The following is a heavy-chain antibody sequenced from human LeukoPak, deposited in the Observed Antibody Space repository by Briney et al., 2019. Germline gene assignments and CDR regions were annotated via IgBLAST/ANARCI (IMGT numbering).Heavy chain of an antibody. D-gene: IGHD5-24*01. CDR2: MSTSDSPI. CDR3: ARGAARLVEIGAIISFEY. V-gene: IGHV3-11*04. J-gene: IGHJ4*02. Sequence: GGSLRLSCAASGFTFSDYYMSWIRQAPGKGLEWVSYMSTSDSPIYYTDSVKGRFTISRDNAKNSLYLQMNSLRASDTAVYYCARGAARLVEIGAIISFEYWGQGTLVTVSS. CDR1: GFTFSDYY.